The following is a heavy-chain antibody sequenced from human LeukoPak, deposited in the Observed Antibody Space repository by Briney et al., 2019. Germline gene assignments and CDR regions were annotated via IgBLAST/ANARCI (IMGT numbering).Heavy chain of an antibody. D-gene: IGHD5-24*01. Sequence: SETLSLTCTVSGGSISSYYRCWIRQPPGKGLGWIGYIYYSARTHYNPSLKRRVNIPVDTTKYQLSLKLSSVTAADTAVYYCAGGRDGYNYDDYYYGMDVWGQGTTVTVSS. CDR3: AGGRDGYNYDDYYYGMDV. CDR1: GGSISSYY. CDR2: IYYSART. J-gene: IGHJ6*02. V-gene: IGHV4-59*01.